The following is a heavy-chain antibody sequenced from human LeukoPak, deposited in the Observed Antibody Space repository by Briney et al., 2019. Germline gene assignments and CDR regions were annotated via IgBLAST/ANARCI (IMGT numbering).Heavy chain of an antibody. CDR3: ARDRPHDFWSDPTAPGDY. CDR2: ISYDGSNK. D-gene: IGHD3-3*01. V-gene: IGHV3-30*01. J-gene: IGHJ4*02. Sequence: PGRSLRLSCAASGFTFSSYAMHWVRQAPGKGLEWVAVISYDGSNKYYADSVKGRFTISRDNSKNTLYLQMNSLRAEDTAVYYCARDRPHDFWSDPTAPGDYWGQGTLVTVPS. CDR1: GFTFSSYA.